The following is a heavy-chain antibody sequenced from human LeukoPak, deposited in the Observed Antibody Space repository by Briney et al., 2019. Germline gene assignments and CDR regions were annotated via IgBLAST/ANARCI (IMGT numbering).Heavy chain of an antibody. V-gene: IGHV3-30*04. CDR1: GFTFSSYT. Sequence: GGSLRLSCAASGFTFSSYTMHWVRQAPGKGLEWVAVISNDGSNKYYADSVKGRFTISRDNTKNTLYLQMNSLRAEDTAVYYCANYASCSGWSLPFDYWGQGILVTVSS. CDR3: ANYASCSGWSLPFDY. J-gene: IGHJ4*02. D-gene: IGHD6-19*01. CDR2: ISNDGSNK.